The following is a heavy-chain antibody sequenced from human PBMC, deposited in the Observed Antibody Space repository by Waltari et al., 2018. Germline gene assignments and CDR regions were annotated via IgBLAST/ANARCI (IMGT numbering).Heavy chain of an antibody. J-gene: IGHJ4*02. CDR3: ARGEVAVAGGDFDY. CDR2: IYYSGST. D-gene: IGHD6-19*01. V-gene: IGHV4-39*01. Sequence: QLQLQESGPGRVKPSETLSLTCTVSGGSISSSSYYWGWIRPPPGKGLEWIGSIYYSGSTYYNPSLKSRVTISVDTSKNQFSLKLSSVTAADTAVYYCARGEVAVAGGDFDYWGQGTLVTVSS. CDR1: GGSISSSSYY.